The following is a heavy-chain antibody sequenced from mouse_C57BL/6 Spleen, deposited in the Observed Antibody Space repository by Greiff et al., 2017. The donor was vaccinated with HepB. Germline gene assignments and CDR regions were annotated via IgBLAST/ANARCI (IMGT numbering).Heavy chain of an antibody. J-gene: IGHJ4*01. CDR2: IYPGSGST. D-gene: IGHD2-10*02. Sequence: QVQLQQPGAELVKPGASVKMSCKASGYTFTSYWITWVKQRPGQGLEWIGDIYPGSGSTNYNEKFKSKATLTVVTSSSTAYMQLSSLTSEDSAVYYCAREDSIYAMDYWGQGTSVTVSS. CDR1: GYTFTSYW. CDR3: AREDSIYAMDY. V-gene: IGHV1-55*01.